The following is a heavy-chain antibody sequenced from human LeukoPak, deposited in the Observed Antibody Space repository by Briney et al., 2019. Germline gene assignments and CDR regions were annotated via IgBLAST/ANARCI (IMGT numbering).Heavy chain of an antibody. Sequence: SETLSLTCSVSGGSISSSSYYWSWIRQPPGKGLEWIGEINHSGSTNYNPSLKSRVTISVDTSKNQFSLKLSSVTAADTAVYYCARGRRDYSNYWTYFDYWGQGTLVTVSS. D-gene: IGHD4-11*01. CDR3: ARGRRDYSNYWTYFDY. CDR1: GGSISSSSYY. J-gene: IGHJ4*02. CDR2: INHSGST. V-gene: IGHV4-39*07.